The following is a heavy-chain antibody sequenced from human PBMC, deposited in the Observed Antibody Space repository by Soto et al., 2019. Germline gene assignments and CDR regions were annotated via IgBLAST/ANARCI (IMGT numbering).Heavy chain of an antibody. CDR2: ISGSGGST. D-gene: IGHD2-2*02. V-gene: IGHV3-23*01. CDR1: GFTFSSYA. J-gene: IGHJ6*02. CDR3: AKVARYCSSTSCYTDYYYGMDV. Sequence: GGSLRLSCAASGFTFSSYAMSWVRQAPGKGLEWVSAISGSGGSTYYADSVKGRFTISRDNSKNTLYPQMNSLRAEDTAVYYCAKVARYCSSTSCYTDYYYGMDVWGQGTTVTVSS.